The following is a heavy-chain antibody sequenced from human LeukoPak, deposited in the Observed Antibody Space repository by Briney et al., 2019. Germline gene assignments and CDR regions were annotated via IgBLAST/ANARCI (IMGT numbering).Heavy chain of an antibody. D-gene: IGHD6-13*01. CDR1: GFTFSSYW. Sequence: GGSLRLSCAASGFTFSSYWMSWVRQAPGKGLEWVANTKQDGSEKYYVDSVKGRFTISRDNAKNSLYLQMNSLRAEDTAVYYCARGGGSSSLYYFDYWGQGTLVTVSS. J-gene: IGHJ4*02. CDR3: ARGGGSSSLYYFDY. V-gene: IGHV3-7*01. CDR2: TKQDGSEK.